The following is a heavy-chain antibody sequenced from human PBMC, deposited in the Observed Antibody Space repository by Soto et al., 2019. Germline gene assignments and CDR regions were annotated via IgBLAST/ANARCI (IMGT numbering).Heavy chain of an antibody. D-gene: IGHD3-16*02. V-gene: IGHV3-30*03. CDR3: ATVHYGYVWGSYRWGDSDY. CDR2: ISFDGDIK. Sequence: PGGSLRLSCAASGFTFSSFDMHWVRQAPGKGLEWVAVISFDGDIKYYADSVKGRFTISRDNSNNTLSLQMNGLRTEDTALYYCATVHYGYVWGSYRWGDSDYCGQGLLVTVSS. CDR1: GFTFSSFD. J-gene: IGHJ4*02.